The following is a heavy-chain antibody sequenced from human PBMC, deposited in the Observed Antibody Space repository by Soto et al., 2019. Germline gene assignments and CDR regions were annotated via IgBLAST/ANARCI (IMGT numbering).Heavy chain of an antibody. D-gene: IGHD6-19*01. CDR2: ISSSSSYI. CDR3: ARDQVAGTRYFDL. CDR1: GFTFSSYS. V-gene: IGHV3-21*01. J-gene: IGHJ2*01. Sequence: EVQLVESGGGLVQPGGSLRLSCAASGFTFSSYSMNWVRQAPGKGLEWASSISSSSSYIYYADSVKGRFTTSRDNAKNSLYLQMTSLRAEDTAVYYCARDQVAGTRYFDLWGRGTLVTVSS.